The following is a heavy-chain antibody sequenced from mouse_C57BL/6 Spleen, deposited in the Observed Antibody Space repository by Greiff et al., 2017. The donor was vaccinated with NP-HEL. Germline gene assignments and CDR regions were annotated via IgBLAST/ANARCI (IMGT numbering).Heavy chain of an antibody. CDR3: AREDYPTDWYFDV. J-gene: IGHJ1*03. V-gene: IGHV3-6*01. CDR1: GYSITSGYY. CDR2: ISYDGSN. D-gene: IGHD2-4*01. Sequence: EVKLLESGPGLVKPSQSLSLTCSVTGYSITSGYYWNWIRQFPGNKLEWMGYISYDGSNNYNPSLKNRISITRDTSKNQFFLKLNSVTTEDTATYYCAREDYPTDWYFDVWGTGTTVTVSS.